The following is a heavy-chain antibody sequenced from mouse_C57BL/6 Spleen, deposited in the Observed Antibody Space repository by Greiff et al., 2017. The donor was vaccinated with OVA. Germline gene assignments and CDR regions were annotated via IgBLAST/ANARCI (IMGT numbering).Heavy chain of an antibody. V-gene: IGHV1-47*01. D-gene: IGHD2-4*01. CDR1: GYTFTTYP. CDR3: ARGDYDYSSWFAY. Sequence: VKLVESGAELVKPGASVKMSCKASGYTFTTYPIEWMKQNHGKSLEWIGNFHPYNDDTKYNEKFKGKATLTVEKSSSTVYLELSRLTSDDSAVYYCARGDYDYSSWFAYWGQGTLVTVSA. J-gene: IGHJ3*01. CDR2: FHPYNDDT.